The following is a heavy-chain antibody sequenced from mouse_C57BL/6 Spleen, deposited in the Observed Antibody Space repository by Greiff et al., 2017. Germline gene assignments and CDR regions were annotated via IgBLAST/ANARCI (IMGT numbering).Heavy chain of an antibody. Sequence: EVMLVESGGDLVKPGGSLKLSCAASGFTFSSYGMSWVRQTPDKRLEWVATISSGGSYTYYPDSVKGRFTISRDNAKNTLYLQMSSLKSEDTAMYYCARQTTVRAMDYWGKGTSVTVSS. J-gene: IGHJ4*01. V-gene: IGHV5-6*01. CDR3: ARQTTVRAMDY. CDR2: ISSGGSYT. CDR1: GFTFSSYG. D-gene: IGHD1-1*01.